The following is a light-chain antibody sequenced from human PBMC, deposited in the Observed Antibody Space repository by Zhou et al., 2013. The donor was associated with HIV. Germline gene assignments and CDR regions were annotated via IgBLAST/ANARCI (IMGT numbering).Light chain of an antibody. Sequence: DIQLTQSPSFLSASVGDRLTITCRASQDINTYLAWYQQKPGKAPRLLIHSADTLESGVPSRFSGSGSGTDFTLTISSLQPEDSASYYCQQYQSHPLSFGGGTKVEVK. V-gene: IGKV1-9*01. CDR1: QDINTY. CDR2: SAD. CDR3: QQYQSHPLS. J-gene: IGKJ4*01.